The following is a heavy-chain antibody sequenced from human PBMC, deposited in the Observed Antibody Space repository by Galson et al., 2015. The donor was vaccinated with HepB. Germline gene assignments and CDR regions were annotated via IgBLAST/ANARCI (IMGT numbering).Heavy chain of an antibody. V-gene: IGHV3-21*01. J-gene: IGHJ4*02. Sequence: SLRLSCAASGFIFSDYSMNWVRQAPGKGLEWVSSIDSTSTYIYYADSVKGRFTISRDNAKNSLFLQMNSLRAEDTAVYYCAEGSTDFSPHWGQGTLVTVSS. CDR1: GFIFSDYS. CDR3: AEGSTDFSPH. CDR2: IDSTSTYI. D-gene: IGHD2-2*01.